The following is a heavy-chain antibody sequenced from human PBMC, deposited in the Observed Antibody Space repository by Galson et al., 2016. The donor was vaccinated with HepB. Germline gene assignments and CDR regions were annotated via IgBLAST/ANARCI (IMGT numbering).Heavy chain of an antibody. CDR1: GFTFITYA. CDR2: ISSGGTT. J-gene: IGHJ4*02. D-gene: IGHD3-22*01. CDR3: AKDAASYYYDSSAYYYDH. Sequence: SLRLSCAASGFTFITYAMTWVRQAPGKGLEWVSSISSGGTTYYADSAKGRFTISRDNSRSTLYLHMTSLRAGDTAVYYCAKDAASYYYDSSAYYYDHWGQGTMVIVSS. V-gene: IGHV3-23*01.